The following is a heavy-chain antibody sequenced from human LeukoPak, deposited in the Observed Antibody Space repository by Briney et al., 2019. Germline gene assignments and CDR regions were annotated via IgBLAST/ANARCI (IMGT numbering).Heavy chain of an antibody. CDR3: VGRLRGWSSGFDY. CDR1: GFTFSSYD. J-gene: IGHJ4*02. V-gene: IGHV3-13*04. CDR2: IDAAGEM. D-gene: IGHD6-19*01. Sequence: GGSLRLSCATSGFTFSSYDMHWVRQATGKGLEWVSTIDAAGEMFYPGSVKGRFTISRDDAKNSIYLQMNSLRAGDTAVYYCVGRLRGWSSGFDYWGQGILITVSS.